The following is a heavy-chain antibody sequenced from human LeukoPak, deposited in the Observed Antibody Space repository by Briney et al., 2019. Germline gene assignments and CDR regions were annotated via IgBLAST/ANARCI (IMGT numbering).Heavy chain of an antibody. CDR3: AGVRGGYGDYEGAFDI. D-gene: IGHD4-17*01. CDR2: ISAYNGNT. J-gene: IGHJ3*02. Sequence: GASVKVSCKASGYTFTSYGISWVGQAPGQGLEWMGWISAYNGNTNYAQKLQGRVTMTTDTSTSTAYMELRSLRSDDTAVYYCAGVRGGYGDYEGAFDIWGQGTMVTVSS. V-gene: IGHV1-18*01. CDR1: GYTFTSYG.